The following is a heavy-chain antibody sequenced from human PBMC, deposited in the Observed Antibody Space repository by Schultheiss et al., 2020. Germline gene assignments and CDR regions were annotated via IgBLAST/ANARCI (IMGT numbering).Heavy chain of an antibody. V-gene: IGHV1-18*04. CDR2: ISPYTGNT. D-gene: IGHD3-9*01. Sequence: ASVKVSFEASGYTFTSYYMHWVRQAPGQGLEWMGWISPYTGNTNYAQKFQGRVTMTTDTSTSTAYMELRSLRSDDTAVYYCAILTITVPHDAFDIWGQGTMVTVSS. CDR1: GYTFTSYY. CDR3: AILTITVPHDAFDI. J-gene: IGHJ3*02.